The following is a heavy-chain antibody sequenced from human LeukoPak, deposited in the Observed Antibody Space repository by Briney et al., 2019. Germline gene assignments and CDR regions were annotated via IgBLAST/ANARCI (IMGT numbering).Heavy chain of an antibody. CDR3: ARDRPQANRDSRWGFDY. D-gene: IGHD4-11*01. J-gene: IGHJ4*02. CDR1: GGTISIYY. Sequence: SETLSLTRAVSGGTISIYYWSWIRQPPAKGLEWIGYIYYSGSTNYNPSLKSRVTISVDTSKNQFSLKLTSVTAADTAVYFCARDRPQANRDSRWGFDYWGQGTLVTVSS. V-gene: IGHV4-59*12. CDR2: IYYSGST.